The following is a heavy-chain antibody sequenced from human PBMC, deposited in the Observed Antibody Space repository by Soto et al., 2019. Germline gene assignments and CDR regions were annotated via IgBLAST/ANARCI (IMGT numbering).Heavy chain of an antibody. Sequence: SETLSLTCTVSGGSISSSSYYWGWIRQPPGKGLEWIGSVYYSGSTNYNPSLKSRVTISVDTSKNQFSLKLSSVTAADTAVYYCARDHYDYIWGGDSGGYYYYYMDVWGKGTTVTVSS. CDR2: VYYSGST. V-gene: IGHV4-39*07. CDR1: GGSISSSSYY. CDR3: ARDHYDYIWGGDSGGYYYYYMDV. D-gene: IGHD3-16*01. J-gene: IGHJ6*03.